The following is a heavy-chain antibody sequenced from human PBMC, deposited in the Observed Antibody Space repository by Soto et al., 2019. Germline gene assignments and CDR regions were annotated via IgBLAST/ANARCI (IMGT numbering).Heavy chain of an antibody. J-gene: IGHJ4*02. CDR2: ISYDGSNK. CDR1: GFTFSSYA. CDR3: ANEGY. V-gene: IGHV3-30-3*02. Sequence: QVQLVESGGGVVQPGRSLRLSCAASGFTFSSYAMYWVRQAPGKGLEWVAVISYDGSNKYYADSVKGRFTISRDNSKNTLYLQMNSLKTEDTAVYYCANEGYWGQGTLVTVSS.